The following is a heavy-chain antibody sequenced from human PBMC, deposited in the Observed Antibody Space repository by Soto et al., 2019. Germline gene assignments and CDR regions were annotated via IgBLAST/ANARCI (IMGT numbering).Heavy chain of an antibody. CDR3: ARDPEGINGKQAYYYGMDV. CDR2: TYYRSKWYN. Sequence: PSQTLSLTCAISGDSVSSNSAAWNWIRQSPSRGLEWLGRTYYRSKWYNDYAVSVKSRITINPDTSKNQFSLQLNSVTPEDTAVYYCARDPEGINGKQAYYYGMDVWGQGTTVTVSS. CDR1: GDSVSSNSAA. J-gene: IGHJ6*02. D-gene: IGHD1-20*01. V-gene: IGHV6-1*01.